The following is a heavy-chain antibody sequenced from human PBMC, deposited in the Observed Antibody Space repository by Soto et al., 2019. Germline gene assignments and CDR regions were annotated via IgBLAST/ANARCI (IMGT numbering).Heavy chain of an antibody. CDR2: ISWNSGTI. CDR1: GFNFEDYA. J-gene: IGHJ6*03. Sequence: EVQLVESGGGLVQPGRSLRLSCAASGFNFEDYAMHWVRQAPGKGLEWVSGISWNSGTIDYAASVRGRFTLSRDNAERSLYLQMNSLRPDDTALYYCAKGFCSSKWCYIHSYMDVWGEGTTVAVSS. CDR3: AKGFCSSKWCYIHSYMDV. V-gene: IGHV3-9*01. D-gene: IGHD2-2*01.